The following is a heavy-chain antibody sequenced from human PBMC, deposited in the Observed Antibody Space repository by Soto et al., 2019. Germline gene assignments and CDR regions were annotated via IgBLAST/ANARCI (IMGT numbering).Heavy chain of an antibody. D-gene: IGHD6-19*01. CDR3: ARDPPYSSGWYAGFDP. Sequence: GXSVKVSCKASGYTFTSYGISLVRHSPGQGLEWMGWISAYNGNTNYAQKLQGRVTMTTDTSTSTAYMELRSLRSEDTAVYYCARDPPYSSGWYAGFDPWGQGTLVTVSS. J-gene: IGHJ5*02. V-gene: IGHV1-18*01. CDR2: ISAYNGNT. CDR1: GYTFTSYG.